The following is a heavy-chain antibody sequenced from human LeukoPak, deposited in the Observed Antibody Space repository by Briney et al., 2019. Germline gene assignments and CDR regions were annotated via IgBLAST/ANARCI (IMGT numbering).Heavy chain of an antibody. D-gene: IGHD2-8*01. V-gene: IGHV1-2*02. J-gene: IGHJ5*02. CDR1: GYTFTGYY. CDR2: INPNRGVP. CDR3: GRGGCTNGVCRNWFDP. Sequence: VASVKVSCKASGYTFTGYYMHGVRQAPGQGLEWMGWINPNRGVPNYTQKFQGRVTMTTGTSLRTAYMEQSRLGDEETRVYYIGRGGCTNGVCRNWFDPWGQGTLVTVSS.